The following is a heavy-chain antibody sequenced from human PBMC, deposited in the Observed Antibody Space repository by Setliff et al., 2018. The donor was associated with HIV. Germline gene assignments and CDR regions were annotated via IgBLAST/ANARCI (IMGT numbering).Heavy chain of an antibody. V-gene: IGHV3-23*01. CDR2: ISGSGGST. CDR1: GFIFSSYV. CDR3: ARSSQWLVGGYFHH. D-gene: IGHD6-19*01. Sequence: GGSLRLSCAASGFIFSSYVMSWVRQAPGKGLEWVSGISGSGGSTFCEDSVKGRFIISRDNSNNMLHLQMNSLRVKDTAIYYCARSSQWLVGGYFHHWGQGTLVTVSS. J-gene: IGHJ1*01.